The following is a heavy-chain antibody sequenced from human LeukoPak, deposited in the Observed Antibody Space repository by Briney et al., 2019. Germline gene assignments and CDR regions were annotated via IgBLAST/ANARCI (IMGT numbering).Heavy chain of an antibody. J-gene: IGHJ4*02. CDR1: GFSSYW. Sequence: PGGSLRLSCTASGFSSYWMHRVRQAPGKGLVWVSRINSDGSRTSYADSVKGRFTISRDNAKNTLYLQMNSLRAEDTAVYYCATDYGGNYFDYWGQGTLVTVSS. CDR2: INSDGSRT. V-gene: IGHV3-74*01. CDR3: ATDYGGNYFDY. D-gene: IGHD4-23*01.